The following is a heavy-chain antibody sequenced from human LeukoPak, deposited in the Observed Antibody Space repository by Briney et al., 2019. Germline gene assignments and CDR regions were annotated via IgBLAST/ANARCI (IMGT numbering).Heavy chain of an antibody. CDR1: VGALSGYY. Sequence: PSETLSLTCAVYVGALSGYYWRWIRHPPGKGREWIGEINHSGSTNYNPSLKSRVTISVDTSKNQFSLKLSSVTAADTAVYYCAYSSSLNWFDPWGQGTLVTVSS. V-gene: IGHV4-34*01. J-gene: IGHJ5*02. CDR2: INHSGST. D-gene: IGHD6-6*01. CDR3: AYSSSLNWFDP.